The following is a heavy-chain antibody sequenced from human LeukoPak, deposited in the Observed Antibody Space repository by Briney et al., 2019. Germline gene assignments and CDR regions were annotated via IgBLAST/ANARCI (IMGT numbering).Heavy chain of an antibody. CDR3: AKDIRQLWFRGDAFDI. D-gene: IGHD5-18*01. V-gene: IGHV1-8*03. Sequence: ASVKVSCKASGYTFTSYGISWVRQAPGQGLEWMGWMNPNFGATDYAQKFQGRFTITMDTSINTTYMELSSLRAEDTAVYYCAKDIRQLWFRGDAFDIWGQGTMVTVSS. J-gene: IGHJ3*02. CDR2: MNPNFGAT. CDR1: GYTFTSYG.